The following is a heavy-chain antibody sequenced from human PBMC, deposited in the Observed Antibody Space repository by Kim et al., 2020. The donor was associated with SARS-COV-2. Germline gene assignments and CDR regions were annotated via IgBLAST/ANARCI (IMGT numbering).Heavy chain of an antibody. CDR2: IYYSGST. J-gene: IGHJ4*02. CDR1: GGSISSYY. CDR3: ARGFPLRWYLFDN. V-gene: IGHV4-59*01. Sequence: SETLSLTCTVSGGSISSYYWSWIRQPPGKGLEWIGYIYYSGSTNYNPSLKSRVTISVDTSKNQFSLKLSSVTAADTAVYYCARGFPLRWYLFDNWGQGTLVTVSS. D-gene: IGHD4-17*01.